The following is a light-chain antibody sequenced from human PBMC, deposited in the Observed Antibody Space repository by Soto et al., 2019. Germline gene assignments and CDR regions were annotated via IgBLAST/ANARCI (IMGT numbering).Light chain of an antibody. J-gene: IGKJ3*01. CDR2: AAS. Sequence: DIQLTQSPSSLSASIGDRVTITCRASRDISDSLAWYQQEPGKAPKLLIFAASSLHIGVPSRFSGSGSGTIFNLTISSLQPEDFATYYCQHLNAFPQVTFGPGTKVEIK. CDR1: RDISDS. CDR3: QHLNAFPQVT. V-gene: IGKV1-9*01.